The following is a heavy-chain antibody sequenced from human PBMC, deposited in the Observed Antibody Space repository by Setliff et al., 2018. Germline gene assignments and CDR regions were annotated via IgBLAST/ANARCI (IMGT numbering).Heavy chain of an antibody. CDR1: GFTFSTYW. CDR3: TRGSHCGGDCF. Sequence: PGGSLRLSCAASGFTFSTYWMSWVRQAPGKGLEWVAKIIQDGSVKYYVDSVKGRFTISRDNAKNSLYLQMNSLRAEDTAVYYCTRGSHCGGDCFGGQGTMVTVS. V-gene: IGHV3-7*03. D-gene: IGHD2-21*01. J-gene: IGHJ3*01. CDR2: IIQDGSVK.